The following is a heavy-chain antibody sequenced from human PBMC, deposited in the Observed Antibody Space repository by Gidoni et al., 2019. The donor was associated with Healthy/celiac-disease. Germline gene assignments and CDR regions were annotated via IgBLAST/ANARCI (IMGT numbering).Heavy chain of an antibody. CDR2: ISWGGGST. CDR3: AKDIAAAGYFQH. D-gene: IGHD6-13*01. J-gene: IGHJ1*01. V-gene: IGHV3-43*01. CDR1: GFPFDDYT. Sequence: EVQLVESGGVVVQPGGSLTLSFSASGFPFDDYTMHWVRQPPEKGLEWVSLISWGGGSTDYADYVKGRFTISRDNSKNSRYLEMNSLRTEDTALYYCAKDIAAAGYFQHWGQGTLVTVSS.